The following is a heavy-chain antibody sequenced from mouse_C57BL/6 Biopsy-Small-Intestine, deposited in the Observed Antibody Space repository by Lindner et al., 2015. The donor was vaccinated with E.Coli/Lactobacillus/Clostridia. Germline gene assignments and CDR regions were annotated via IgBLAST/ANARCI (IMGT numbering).Heavy chain of an antibody. CDR3: ARSRGDFRFDY. Sequence: VQLQESGPELVKPGASVKISCKASGYSFTGYYIDWVKQSPGKSLEWIGYIYPNNGGTAYNQKFKSKATLTVDKSSSTAYMELHSLTSEDSTVYYCARSRGDFRFDYWGQGSTLTVSS. V-gene: IGHV1-34*02. J-gene: IGHJ2*01. CDR1: GYSFTGYY. D-gene: IGHD2-13*01. CDR2: IYPNNGGT.